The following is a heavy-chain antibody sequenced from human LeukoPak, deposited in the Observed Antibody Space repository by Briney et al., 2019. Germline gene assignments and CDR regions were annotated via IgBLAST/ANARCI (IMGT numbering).Heavy chain of an antibody. CDR2: INCSSGDT. J-gene: IGHJ1*01. CDR1: GYTFTAYY. CDR3: ARAATY. V-gene: IGHV1-2*02. Sequence: EASVKVSCKTSGYTFTAYYIHLVRQAPGQGLEWMGWINCSSGDTNYAPKFQGRVTMTRDTSITTAYLELSRLTPDAAAVYYCARAATYWCQGTLIPVSS. D-gene: IGHD1-26*01.